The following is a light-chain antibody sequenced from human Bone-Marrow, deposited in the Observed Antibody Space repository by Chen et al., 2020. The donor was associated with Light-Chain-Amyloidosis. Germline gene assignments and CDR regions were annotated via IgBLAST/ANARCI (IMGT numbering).Light chain of an antibody. CDR3: QQYGTSPLT. J-gene: IGKJ4*01. V-gene: IGKV3-20*01. Sequence: EIVLTQSPGTLSLSPGEGANLSCRASQTISSNYLTWYQQKFGQAPRHLIYGSYSRATGIPDRFTGSESGTDFTLTINRLGPEDFAMYYWQQYGTSPLTFGGGTKVEIK. CDR1: QTISSNY. CDR2: GSY.